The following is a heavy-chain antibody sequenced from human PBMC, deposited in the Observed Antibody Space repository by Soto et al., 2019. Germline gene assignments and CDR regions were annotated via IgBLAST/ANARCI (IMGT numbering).Heavy chain of an antibody. Sequence: QVQLVQSGAEVKKPGSSVKVSCKASGGTFSSYAISWVRQAPGQGLEWMGGIIPIFGTANYAQKFEGRVTITADKSTSTAYMELRSLRSEDTAVYYCARSIVVVTADAFDIWGQGTMVTVSS. V-gene: IGHV1-69*06. CDR1: GGTFSSYA. J-gene: IGHJ3*02. CDR3: ARSIVVVTADAFDI. CDR2: IIPIFGTA. D-gene: IGHD2-21*02.